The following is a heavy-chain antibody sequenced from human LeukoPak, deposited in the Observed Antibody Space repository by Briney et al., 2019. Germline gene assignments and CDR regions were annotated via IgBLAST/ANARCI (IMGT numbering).Heavy chain of an antibody. J-gene: IGHJ4*02. CDR1: GGSISSSSYY. CDR3: ARRTRWFGDQGSIPLDY. V-gene: IGHV4-39*01. CDR2: IYYSGST. D-gene: IGHD3-10*01. Sequence: SETLSLTCTVSGGSISSSSYYWGWIRQPPGKGLEWIGSIYYSGSTYYNPSLKSRVTISVDTSKNQFSLKLSSVTAADTAVYYCARRTRWFGDQGSIPLDYWGQGTLVTVSS.